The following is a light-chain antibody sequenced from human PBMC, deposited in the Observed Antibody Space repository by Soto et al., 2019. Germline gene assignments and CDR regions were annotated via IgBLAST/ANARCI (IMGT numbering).Light chain of an antibody. J-gene: IGKJ5*01. Sequence: EIEVTQYPSSLSPSVVDRVTINRLLSQDISDYLAWYQQKPGQVPKLLISAASTLQTGVPSRFSGSGSGTEFTLTISSLQPEDFATYHCHQLTSYPRSTVGQVTRLE. CDR2: AAS. CDR1: QDISDY. CDR3: HQLTSYPRST. V-gene: IGKV1-9*01.